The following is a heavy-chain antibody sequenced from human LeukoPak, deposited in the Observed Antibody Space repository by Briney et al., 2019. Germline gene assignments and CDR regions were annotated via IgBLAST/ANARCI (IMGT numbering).Heavy chain of an antibody. Sequence: ASVKVSCKASGYTFTGYYMHWVRQAPGQGLEWMGWINPNSGGTNYAQKFQGRVTMTRDTSISTAYMELSRLRSDDTAVYYCARDPPDYYDSSGYYWVQDYWGQGTLVTVSS. D-gene: IGHD3-22*01. V-gene: IGHV1-2*02. CDR3: ARDPPDYYDSSGYYWVQDY. CDR1: GYTFTGYY. J-gene: IGHJ4*02. CDR2: INPNSGGT.